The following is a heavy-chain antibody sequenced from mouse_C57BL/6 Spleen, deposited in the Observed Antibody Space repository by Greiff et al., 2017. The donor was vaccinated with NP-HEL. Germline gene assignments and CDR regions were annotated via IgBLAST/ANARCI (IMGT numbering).Heavy chain of an antibody. CDR1: GYTFTSYW. D-gene: IGHD2-4*01. V-gene: IGHV1-64*01. J-gene: IGHJ1*03. CDR2: IHPNSGST. CDR3: ARVYDYDGYFDV. Sequence: QVQLQQPGAELVKPGASVKLSCKASGYTFTSYWMHWVKQRPGQGLEWIGMIHPNSGSTNYNEKFKSKATLTVDKSSSTAYMQLSSLTSEDSAVYYCARVYDYDGYFDVWGTGTTVTVSS.